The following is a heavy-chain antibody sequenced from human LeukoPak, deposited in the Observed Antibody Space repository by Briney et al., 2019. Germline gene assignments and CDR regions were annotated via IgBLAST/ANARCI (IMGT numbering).Heavy chain of an antibody. CDR2: INHSGST. J-gene: IGHJ3*02. D-gene: IGHD3-22*01. V-gene: IGHV4-34*01. CDR3: ARGPYSYDSSGAFDI. CDR1: GGSFSGSY. Sequence: SETLSLTCAVYGGSFSGSYWSWIRQPPGKGLEWIGEINHSGSTNYNPSLKSRVTISVDTSKNQFSLKLSSVTAADTAVYFCARGPYSYDSSGAFDIWGQGTMVTVSS.